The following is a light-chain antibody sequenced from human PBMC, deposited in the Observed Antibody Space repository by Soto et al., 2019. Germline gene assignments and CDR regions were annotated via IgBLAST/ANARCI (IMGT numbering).Light chain of an antibody. CDR3: QQYGSSGT. J-gene: IGKJ1*01. CDR1: QSISSSF. CDR2: GAS. V-gene: IGKV3-20*01. Sequence: VLTQSPGISSLSSRERASLSCGASQSISSSFLAWYQQKPGQAPRLLIYGASNRATGIPDRFSGSGSGTDFTLTISRLEPEDFAVYYCQQYGSSGTFGQGTKVDIK.